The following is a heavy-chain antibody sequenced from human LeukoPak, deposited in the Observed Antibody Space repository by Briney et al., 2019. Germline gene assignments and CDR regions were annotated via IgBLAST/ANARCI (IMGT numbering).Heavy chain of an antibody. Sequence: PGGSLRLSCAASGFTFSSYSMNWVRQAPGKGLEWVSPISSSSSYIYYADSVKGRFTISRDNAKNSLYLQMNSLRAEDTAVYYCARAGPIRITIFGVVRAELDYWGQGTLVTVSS. CDR2: ISSSSSYI. CDR1: GFTFSSYS. J-gene: IGHJ4*02. CDR3: ARAGPIRITIFGVVRAELDY. D-gene: IGHD3-3*01. V-gene: IGHV3-21*01.